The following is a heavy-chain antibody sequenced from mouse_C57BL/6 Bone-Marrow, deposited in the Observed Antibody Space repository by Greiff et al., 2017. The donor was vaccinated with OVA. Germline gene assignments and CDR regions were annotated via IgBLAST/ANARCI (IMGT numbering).Heavy chain of an antibody. D-gene: IGHD1-1*01. CDR1: GYTFTSYW. J-gene: IGHJ3*01. CDR2: IHPNSGST. Sequence: QVQLKQPGAELVKPRASVKLSCKASGYTFTSYWMHWVKQRPGQGLEWIGMIHPNSGSTNYNEKFKSKATLTVDKSSSTAYMQLSSLTSEDSAVYYCARGFYYGSSYSFAYWGQGTLVTVSA. V-gene: IGHV1-64*01. CDR3: ARGFYYGSSYSFAY.